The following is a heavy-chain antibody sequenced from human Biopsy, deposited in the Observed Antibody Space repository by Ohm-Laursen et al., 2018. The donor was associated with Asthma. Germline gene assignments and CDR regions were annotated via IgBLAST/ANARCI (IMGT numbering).Heavy chain of an antibody. CDR2: LFHSGAT. V-gene: IGHV4-30-2*01. CDR1: GDSINSGGYS. D-gene: IGHD3-22*01. J-gene: IGHJ6*02. CDR3: ARMNTMIQAANYYSYAMDV. Sequence: TLSLTCAVSGDSINSGGYSGEWIRQPPGKGLEWVAYLFHSGATHYNPSLKSRVTISVDRSKRQFSLKVNSVTAADTAVYYCARMNTMIQAANYYSYAMDVWGQGTTVTVSS.